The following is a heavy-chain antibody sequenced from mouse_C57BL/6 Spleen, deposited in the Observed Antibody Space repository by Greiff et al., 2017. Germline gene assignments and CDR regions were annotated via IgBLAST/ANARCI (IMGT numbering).Heavy chain of an antibody. CDR2: IDPSDSYT. CDR3: ARVLGGGY. D-gene: IGHD4-1*01. J-gene: IGHJ2*01. CDR1: GYTFTSYW. V-gene: IGHV1-59*01. Sequence: QVQLQQPGAELVRPGTSVKLSCKASGYTFTSYWMHWVKQRPGQGLEWIGVIDPSDSYTNYNQKFTGKAALTVDTSSSPAYMQLSSLTSADSAVYYCARVLGGGYWGQGTTLTVSS.